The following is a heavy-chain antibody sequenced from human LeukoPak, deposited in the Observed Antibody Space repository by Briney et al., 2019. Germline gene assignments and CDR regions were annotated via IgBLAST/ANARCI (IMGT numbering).Heavy chain of an antibody. CDR3: ARDPASGWSPYYYGPGSLSPSDY. Sequence: SVKVSCKASGYTFTSYAISWVRQASGQGLEWMGGIIPIFGTANYAQKFQGRVTITADESTSTAYMELSSLRPEDTAVYYCARDPASGWSPYYYGPGSLSPSDYWGQGTLVTVSS. CDR2: IIPIFGTA. J-gene: IGHJ4*02. D-gene: IGHD3-10*01. V-gene: IGHV1-69*13. CDR1: GYTFTSYA.